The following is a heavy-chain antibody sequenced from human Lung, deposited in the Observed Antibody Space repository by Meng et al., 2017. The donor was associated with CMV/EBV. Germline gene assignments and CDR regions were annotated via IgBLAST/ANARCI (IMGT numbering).Heavy chain of an antibody. D-gene: IGHD2-15*01. CDR1: GDTFSTLA. J-gene: IGHJ5*02. V-gene: IGHV1-69*05. CDR3: VRDRIGWFDP. Sequence: VSCKASGDTFSTLAISWVRQTPGQGLEWMGGIIPTFNTIKYAQKFQGRLTITTDRSTSTAYMDLSSLRSDDTAVYYCVRDRIGWFDPWGQGTLVTVSS. CDR2: IIPTFNTI.